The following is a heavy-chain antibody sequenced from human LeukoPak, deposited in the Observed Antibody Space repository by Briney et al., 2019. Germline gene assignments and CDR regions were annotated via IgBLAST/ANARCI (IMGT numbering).Heavy chain of an antibody. CDR2: INHSGST. Sequence: PSETLSLTCAVYGGSFSGYYWSWIRQPPGKGLEWIGEINHSGSTNYNPSLKSRVTISVDTSKNQFSLRLSSVTAADTAVYYCARLNTGWFDPWGQGTLVTVSS. J-gene: IGHJ5*02. D-gene: IGHD1/OR15-1a*01. CDR3: ARLNTGWFDP. V-gene: IGHV4-34*01. CDR1: GGSFSGYY.